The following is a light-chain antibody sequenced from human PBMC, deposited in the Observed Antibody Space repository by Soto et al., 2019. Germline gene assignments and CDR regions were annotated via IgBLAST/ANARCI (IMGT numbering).Light chain of an antibody. Sequence: EIVMTQSPATLSVSPGERATLSCRDSQSVRSNLAWYQQTPGQAPRLIIYGASTRETGIPARFSGSGSGTECTRTISSLQSEDVEVDYCQQYNNWTWTFGQGTKVDIK. CDR1: QSVRSN. J-gene: IGKJ1*01. V-gene: IGKV3-15*01. CDR2: GAS. CDR3: QQYNNWTWT.